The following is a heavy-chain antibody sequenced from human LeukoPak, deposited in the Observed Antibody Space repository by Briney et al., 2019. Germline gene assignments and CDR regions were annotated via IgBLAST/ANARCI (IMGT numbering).Heavy chain of an antibody. CDR1: GGSFSGYY. D-gene: IGHD5-18*01. CDR2: INHSGST. Sequence: SETLSLTCAVYGGSFSGYYWSWIRQPPGKGLEWIGEINHSGSTNYNPSLKSRVTISVDTSKNQFSLKLSSVTAADTAVYYCARGGIQLWSNNWVDPWGQGILVTVSS. CDR3: ARGGIQLWSNNWVDP. J-gene: IGHJ5*02. V-gene: IGHV4-34*01.